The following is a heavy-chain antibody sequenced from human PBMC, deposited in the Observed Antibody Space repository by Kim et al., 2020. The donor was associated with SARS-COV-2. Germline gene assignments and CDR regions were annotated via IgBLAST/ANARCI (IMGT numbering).Heavy chain of an antibody. Sequence: GGSLRLSCAASGFTFSTYSLTWVRQAPGKGLEWVSAISSRSDYIYYADSVKGRFTISRDNAKTSLYLQMNSLRAEDTAVYYCARVVFSYYYYGMDVWGQG. D-gene: IGHD1-26*01. CDR3: ARVVFSYYYYGMDV. V-gene: IGHV3-21*01. CDR2: ISSRSDYI. J-gene: IGHJ6*02. CDR1: GFTFSTYS.